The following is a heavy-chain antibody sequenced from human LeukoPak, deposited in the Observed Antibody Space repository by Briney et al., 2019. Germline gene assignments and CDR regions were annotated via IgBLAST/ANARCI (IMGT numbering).Heavy chain of an antibody. CDR2: ISGSGGST. CDR1: GFTFSSYG. Sequence: GGSLRLSCAASGFTFSSYGMSWVRQAPGKGLEWVSAISGSGGSTYYADSVKGRFTISRDNSKNTLYLQMNSLRAEDTAVYYCAKAARPDYYYYYMDVWGKGTTVTVSS. V-gene: IGHV3-23*01. J-gene: IGHJ6*03. D-gene: IGHD6-6*01. CDR3: AKAARPDYYYYYMDV.